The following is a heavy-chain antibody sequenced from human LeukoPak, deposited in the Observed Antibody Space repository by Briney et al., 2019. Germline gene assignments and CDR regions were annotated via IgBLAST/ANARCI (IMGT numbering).Heavy chain of an antibody. D-gene: IGHD2-2*01. CDR1: GGTFSSYA. CDR2: IIPIFGTA. V-gene: IGHV1-69*01. J-gene: IGHJ4*02. CDR3: ARDRDYCSSTNCFYFDY. Sequence: SVRVSCKASGGTFSSYAISWVRQAPGQGLEWMGGIIPIFGTANYAQKFQGRVTITADESTTTAYMELNSLRSEDTAVYYCARDRDYCSSTNCFYFDYWGQGTLVTVSS.